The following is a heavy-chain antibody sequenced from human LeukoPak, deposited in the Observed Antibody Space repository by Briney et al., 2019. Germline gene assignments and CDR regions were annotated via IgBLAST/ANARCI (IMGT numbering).Heavy chain of an antibody. CDR3: AREDYCSGGSCYSGYFQH. V-gene: IGHV4-39*02. Sequence: SETLSLTCTVSGGSISSSGYYWGWIRQPPGKGLEWIGSIYYSGTTYYNPSLKSRVTISVDMSKNQFSLKLSSVTAADTAVYYCAREDYCSGGSCYSGYFQHWGQGTLVTVSS. CDR1: GGSISSSGYY. J-gene: IGHJ1*01. CDR2: IYYSGTT. D-gene: IGHD2-15*01.